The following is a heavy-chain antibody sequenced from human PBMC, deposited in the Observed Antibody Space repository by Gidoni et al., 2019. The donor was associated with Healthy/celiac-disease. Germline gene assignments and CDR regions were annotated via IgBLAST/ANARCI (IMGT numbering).Heavy chain of an antibody. V-gene: IGHV3-30*01. J-gene: IGHJ3*02. CDR3: ARGDGGKNPNDAFDI. CDR1: GFTFSSYA. Sequence: QVQLVESGGGVVQPGRSLRLSCAASGFTFSSYAMHWVRQAPGKGLEWVAVISYDGSNKYYADSVKGRFTISRDNSKNTLYLQMNSLRAEDTAVYYCARGDGGKNPNDAFDIWGQGTLVTVSS. D-gene: IGHD2-15*01. CDR2: ISYDGSNK.